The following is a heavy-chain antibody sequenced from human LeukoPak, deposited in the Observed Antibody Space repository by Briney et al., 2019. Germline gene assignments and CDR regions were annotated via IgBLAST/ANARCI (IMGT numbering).Heavy chain of an antibody. CDR3: ARRMATPPYFDY. Sequence: QPGGSLRLSCAASGFTFSSYEMNWVRQAPGKGLEWVSYISRSGSTIYYADSAKGRFTISRDIANNSLYLQMNSLRAEDTAVYYCARRMATPPYFDYWGQGTLVTVSS. V-gene: IGHV3-48*03. J-gene: IGHJ4*02. CDR1: GFTFSSYE. CDR2: ISRSGSTI. D-gene: IGHD5-24*01.